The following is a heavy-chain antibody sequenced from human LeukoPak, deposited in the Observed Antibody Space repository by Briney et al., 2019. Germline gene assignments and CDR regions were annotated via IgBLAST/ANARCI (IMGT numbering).Heavy chain of an antibody. J-gene: IGHJ4*02. CDR1: GGSISTYY. CDR2: VYYSGST. V-gene: IGHV4-59*08. D-gene: IGHD5-24*01. Sequence: SETLSLTCNVSGGSISTYYWSWIRQPPGKGLEWIGYVYYSGSTKYNPPLKSRVTMSVDTSKNQFSLKLSSVTAADTAVYYCALGSYNYKFWGQGTLVTVSS. CDR3: ALGSYNYKF.